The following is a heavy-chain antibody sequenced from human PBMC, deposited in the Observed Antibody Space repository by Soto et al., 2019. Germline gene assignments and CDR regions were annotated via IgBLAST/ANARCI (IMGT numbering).Heavy chain of an antibody. CDR2: IYSSGST. V-gene: IGHV4-30-4*01. CDR1: GGSISSGDYY. D-gene: IGHD5-18*01. Sequence: QVQLQESGPGLVKPSQTLSLTCTVSGGSISSGDYYWSWIRQPPGKGLEWIGYIYSSGSTYYNPSLKSRVTISVDTSKNQFSLKLSSVTAADTAVYYCARGLDTATGSLGYWGQGTLVTVSS. J-gene: IGHJ4*02. CDR3: ARGLDTATGSLGY.